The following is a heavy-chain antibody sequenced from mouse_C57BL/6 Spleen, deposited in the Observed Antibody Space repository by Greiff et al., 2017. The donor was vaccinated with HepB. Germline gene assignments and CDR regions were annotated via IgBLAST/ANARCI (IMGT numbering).Heavy chain of an antibody. CDR2: IDPSDSYT. V-gene: IGHV1-69*01. CDR3: ARAELRSNLAY. Sequence: VQLQQPGAELVMPGASVKLSCKASGYTFTSYWMHWVKQRPGQGLEWIGEIDPSDSYTNYNQKFKGKSTLTVDKSSSTAYMQLSSLTSEDSAVYYCARAELRSNLAYWSQGTTLTVSS. D-gene: IGHD1-1*01. CDR1: GYTFTSYW. J-gene: IGHJ2*01.